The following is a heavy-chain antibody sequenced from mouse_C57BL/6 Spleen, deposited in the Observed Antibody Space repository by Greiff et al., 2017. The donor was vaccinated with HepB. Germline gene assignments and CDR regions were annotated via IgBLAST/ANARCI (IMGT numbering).Heavy chain of an antibody. V-gene: IGHV5-9-1*02. CDR1: GFTFSSYA. D-gene: IGHD1-1*01. Sequence: EVQVVESGEGLVKPGGSLKLSCAASGFTFSSYAMSWVRQTPEKRLEWVAYISSGGDYIYYADTVKGRFTISRDNARNTLYLQMSSLKSEDTAMYYCTREPEGYYYGSSYGIFDYWGQGTTLTVSS. CDR2: ISSGGDYI. J-gene: IGHJ2*01. CDR3: TREPEGYYYGSSYGIFDY.